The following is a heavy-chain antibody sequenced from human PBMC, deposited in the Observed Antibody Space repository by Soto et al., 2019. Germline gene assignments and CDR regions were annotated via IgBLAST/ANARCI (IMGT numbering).Heavy chain of an antibody. CDR3: VRYCSTTLCNGVATRTFDY. CDR2: ISTSGSTV. CDR1: RFTFSTYE. Sequence: GALRLSCAASRFTFSTYEMNWVRQAPGKGLEWVSYISTSGSTVYYADSVKGRFTISRDNTRNSLYLQMNSLRDEDTALYYCVRYCSTTLCNGVATRTFDYWGQGTLVTVSS. V-gene: IGHV3-48*03. D-gene: IGHD2-2*01. J-gene: IGHJ4*02.